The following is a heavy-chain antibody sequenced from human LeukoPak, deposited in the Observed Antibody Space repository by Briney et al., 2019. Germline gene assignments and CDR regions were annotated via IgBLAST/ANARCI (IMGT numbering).Heavy chain of an antibody. CDR2: ISSSGATT. CDR1: GFTFSSYA. CDR3: AKDILQGTLRWAPKDAFDI. J-gene: IGHJ3*02. V-gene: IGHV3-23*01. D-gene: IGHD4-23*01. Sequence: PGGSLRLSCAASGFTFSSYAMSWVRQAPGKGLEWVSAISSSGATTYYADSVKGRFTISRDNSKNTLYLQMNSLRAEDTAVYYCAKDILQGTLRWAPKDAFDIWGQGTMVTVSS.